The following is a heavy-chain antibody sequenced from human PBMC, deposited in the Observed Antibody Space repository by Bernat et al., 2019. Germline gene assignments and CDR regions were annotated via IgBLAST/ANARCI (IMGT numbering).Heavy chain of an antibody. CDR3: ARHGAGSNHYHYGMDV. CDR2: ISGSGASK. D-gene: IGHD1-14*01. V-gene: IGHV3-23*01. Sequence: EVQLLESGGGLVQAGVSLRLSCAASGFTFSTYGMTLVRLAPGKGLGWVSSISGSGASKFYVDSVKGRLTISRANSKNTVSLQMNSLRADDTAVYYCARHGAGSNHYHYGMDVWGQGTTVTVSS. CDR1: GFTFSTYG. J-gene: IGHJ6*02.